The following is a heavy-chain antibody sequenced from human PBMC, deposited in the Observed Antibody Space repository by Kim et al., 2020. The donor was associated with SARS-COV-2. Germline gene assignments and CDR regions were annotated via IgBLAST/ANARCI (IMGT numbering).Heavy chain of an antibody. Sequence: ASVKVSCKASGYTFTNHGITWVRQAPGQGLEWMGWISTYNADITYEQKFQGRLTMITDTSTSTAYMELRSLRSDDTAAYYCAREGGRAAAGYDLWGQGTL. J-gene: IGHJ5*02. CDR2: ISTYNADI. CDR1: GYTFTNHG. V-gene: IGHV1-18*01. CDR3: AREGGRAAAGYDL. D-gene: IGHD6-13*01.